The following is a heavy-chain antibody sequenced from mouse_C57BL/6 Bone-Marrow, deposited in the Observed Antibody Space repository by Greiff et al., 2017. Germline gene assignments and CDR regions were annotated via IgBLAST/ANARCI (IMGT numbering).Heavy chain of an antibody. CDR2: IWRGGST. Sequence: QVQLKESGPGLVQPSQSLSITCTVSGFSLTSYGVHWVRQSPGKGLEWLGVIWRGGSTDYTAAFMSRLSITKYNSKSQVFFKMNSLHAVDTAIFYCAKAWYGTLFAYWGQGTLVTVAA. V-gene: IGHV2-5*01. D-gene: IGHD1-1*01. J-gene: IGHJ3*01. CDR1: GFSLTSYG. CDR3: AKAWYGTLFAY.